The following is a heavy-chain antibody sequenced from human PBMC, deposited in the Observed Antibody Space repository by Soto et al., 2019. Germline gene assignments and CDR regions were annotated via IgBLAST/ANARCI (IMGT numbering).Heavy chain of an antibody. J-gene: IGHJ6*02. V-gene: IGHV4-30-4*01. CDR1: GGSISSGDYY. CDR2: IYYSGST. Sequence: QVQLQESGPGLVKPSQTLSLTCTVSGGSISSGDYYWSWIRQPPGKGLEWIGYIYYSGSTYYNPSLKSRVTISVDTSKNQFSLKLSSVTDADTAVYYCARVLESDSYSTPDYYYYGMDVWGQGTTVTVSS. CDR3: ARVLESDSYSTPDYYYYGMDV. D-gene: IGHD5-18*01.